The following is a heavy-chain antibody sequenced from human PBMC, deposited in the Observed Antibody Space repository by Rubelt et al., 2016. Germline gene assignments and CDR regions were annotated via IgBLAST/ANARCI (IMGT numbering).Heavy chain of an antibody. CDR3: ARHAVIVTTGSFWDY. CDR2: ICFSGSA. CDR1: GGSISSSTAYY. D-gene: IGHD4-17*01. Sequence: QLQLQESGPGLVKPSETLSLTCTVSGGSISSSTAYYWAWIRPPPGKGLEWIWTICFSGSAYSNPSLRSRVTLSVYTSKTQCSVRLNSVTAADTAVDYCARHAVIVTTGSFWDYWGQGALLAVSS. V-gene: IGHV4-39*01. J-gene: IGHJ4*02.